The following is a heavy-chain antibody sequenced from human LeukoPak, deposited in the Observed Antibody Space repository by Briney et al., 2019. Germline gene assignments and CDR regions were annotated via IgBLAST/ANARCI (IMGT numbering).Heavy chain of an antibody. CDR3: ARGKAFDP. Sequence: SETLSLTCTVSGGSISSGSYYWSWIRQPAGKGLEWIGEINHSGSTNYNPSLKSRVTISVDTSKNQFSLKLSSVTAADTAVYYCARGKAFDPWGQGTLVTVSS. V-gene: IGHV4-61*10. J-gene: IGHJ5*02. CDR1: GGSISSGSYY. CDR2: INHSGST.